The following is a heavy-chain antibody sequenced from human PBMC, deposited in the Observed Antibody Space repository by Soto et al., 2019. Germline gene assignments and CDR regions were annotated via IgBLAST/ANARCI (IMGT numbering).Heavy chain of an antibody. CDR1: GFTFSSYA. V-gene: IGHV3-23*01. D-gene: IGHD6-6*01. J-gene: IGHJ5*02. CDR3: AKVGGAARPLRDWFDP. CDR2: ISGSGGST. Sequence: GGSLRLSCAASGFTFSSYAMSWVRQAPGKGLEWVSAISGSGGSTYYADSVKGRFTISRDNSKNTLYLQMNSLRAEDTAVYYCAKVGGAARPLRDWFDPWGQGTLVTVSS.